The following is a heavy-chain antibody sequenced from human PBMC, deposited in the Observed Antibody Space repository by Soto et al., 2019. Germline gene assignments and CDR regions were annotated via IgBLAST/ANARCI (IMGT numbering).Heavy chain of an antibody. CDR1: GFTFSGYG. V-gene: IGHV3-30*18. CDR3: AKGGRGTYYYYYGVDV. D-gene: IGHD1-1*01. CDR2: ISYDGNNK. Sequence: GGSLRLSCAASGFTFSGYGMHWVRQAPGKGLEWVAVISYDGNNKYYADSVKGRFTISRDDSKNTLYLQMNSLRAEDTAVYYCAKGGRGTYYYYYGVDVWGQGTTVTVSS. J-gene: IGHJ6*02.